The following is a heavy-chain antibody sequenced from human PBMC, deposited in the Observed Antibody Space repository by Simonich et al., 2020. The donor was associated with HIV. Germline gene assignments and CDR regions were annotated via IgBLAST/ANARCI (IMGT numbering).Heavy chain of an antibody. CDR3: ARDRYAYCGGDCYSGAFDI. Sequence: EVQLVESGGGLVQPGGSLRLSCAASGFTFSSYSMNWVRQAPGKGLEWVSYISSSSSTIYYADSVKGRFTISRDNAKNSLYLQMNSLRAEDTAVYYCARDRYAYCGGDCYSGAFDIWGQGTMVTVSS. CDR2: ISSSSSTI. CDR1: GFTFSSYS. D-gene: IGHD2-21*02. V-gene: IGHV3-48*01. J-gene: IGHJ3*02.